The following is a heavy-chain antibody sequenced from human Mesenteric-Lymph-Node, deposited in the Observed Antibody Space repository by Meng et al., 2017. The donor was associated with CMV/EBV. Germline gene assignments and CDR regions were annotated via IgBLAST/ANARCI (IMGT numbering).Heavy chain of an antibody. Sequence: SETLSLTCTVSGGSIRSADHYWIWIRQPPGKGLEWVVYIYYTGITYYNPPLKGRVNISVDTSKSQFALKLSSVTAADTAVYYCARVLLFGGAHFDFWGQGTLVTVSS. V-gene: IGHV4-30-4*08. CDR1: GGSIRSADHY. J-gene: IGHJ4*02. CDR2: IYYTGIT. CDR3: ARVLLFGGAHFDF. D-gene: IGHD3-10*02.